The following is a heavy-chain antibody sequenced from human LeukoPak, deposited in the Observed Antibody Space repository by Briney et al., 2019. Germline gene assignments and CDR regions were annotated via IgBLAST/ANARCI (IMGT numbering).Heavy chain of an antibody. CDR1: GYSISSGYY. D-gene: IGHD6-13*01. CDR3: ARSKSSSWYFDY. V-gene: IGHV4-38-2*01. CDR2: IYHSGST. J-gene: IGHJ4*02. Sequence: SETLSLTCAVSGYSISSGYYWGWIRQPPGKGLEWIGSIYHSGSTYYNPSLMSRVTISVDTSKNQFSLRPSSVTAADTAVYYCARSKSSSWYFDYWGQGTLVPVSS.